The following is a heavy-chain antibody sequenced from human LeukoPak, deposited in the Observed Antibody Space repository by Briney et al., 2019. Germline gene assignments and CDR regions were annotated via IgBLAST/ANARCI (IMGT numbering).Heavy chain of an antibody. V-gene: IGHV1-8*01. D-gene: IGHD3-10*01. J-gene: IGHJ5*02. CDR2: MNPNSGNT. CDR1: GYTFTSYD. Sequence: ASVKVSCKASGYTFTSYDINWVRQATGQGREWMGWMNPNSGNTGYAQKFQGRVTMTRNTSISTAYMELSSLRSEDTAVYYCARGLYGSGSYAGLDWFDPWGQGTLVTVSS. CDR3: ARGLYGSGSYAGLDWFDP.